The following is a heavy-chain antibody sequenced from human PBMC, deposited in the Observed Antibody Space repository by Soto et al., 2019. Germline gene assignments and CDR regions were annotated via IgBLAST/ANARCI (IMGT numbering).Heavy chain of an antibody. V-gene: IGHV1-69*13. CDR2: IIPIFGTA. Sequence: ASVKVSCKASGGTFGSYAISWVRQAPGQGLEWMGGIIPIFGTANYAQKFQGRVTITADESTSTAYMELSSLRSEDTAVYYCARGDDYGGNFIDYWGQGTLVTVSS. CDR3: ARGDDYGGNFIDY. CDR1: GGTFGSYA. J-gene: IGHJ4*02. D-gene: IGHD4-17*01.